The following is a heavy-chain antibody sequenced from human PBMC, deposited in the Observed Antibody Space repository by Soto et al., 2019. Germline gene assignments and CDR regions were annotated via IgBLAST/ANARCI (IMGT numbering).Heavy chain of an antibody. J-gene: IGHJ4*02. CDR1: GYTFTSYD. Sequence: ASVKLSCKASGYTFTSYDINWVRLATGQGLEWMGWISAYNGNKKYAQKLQGRVTMTTDTSTSTAYMELRSLRSDDTAVYYCARDLGQQLSDYWGQGTLVTVSS. CDR3: ARDLGQQLSDY. D-gene: IGHD6-13*01. CDR2: ISAYNGNK. V-gene: IGHV1-18*01.